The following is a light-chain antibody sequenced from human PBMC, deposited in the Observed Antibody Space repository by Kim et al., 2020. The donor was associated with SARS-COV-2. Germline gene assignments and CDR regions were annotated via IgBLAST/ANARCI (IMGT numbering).Light chain of an antibody. Sequence: EIVMTQSPATLSVSPGERATLSCRASQSVSSNLAWYQQKPGQAPRLLIYDASTRATGIPARFSGSGSGTEYTLTISSLQSEDFAIYYCQQYNNWLPWTFCQRAKVDIK. CDR3: QQYNNWLPWT. CDR1: QSVSSN. CDR2: DAS. V-gene: IGKV3-15*01. J-gene: IGKJ1*01.